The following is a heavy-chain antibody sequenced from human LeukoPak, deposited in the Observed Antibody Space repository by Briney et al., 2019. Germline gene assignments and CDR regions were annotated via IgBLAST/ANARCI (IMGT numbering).Heavy chain of an antibody. V-gene: IGHV3-73*01. CDR1: GFIFSGSA. CDR3: TTMSTAEGFDY. CDR2: IRGKVYSYET. D-gene: IGHD1-14*01. Sequence: GGSLRLSCAASGFIFSGSAIHWVRQASGKGLEWVGRIRGKVYSYETTYAASVKGRFTISRIDSNNTAYLQMNSLNTDDTAVYYRTTMSTAEGFDYWGQGTLVTVSS. J-gene: IGHJ4*02.